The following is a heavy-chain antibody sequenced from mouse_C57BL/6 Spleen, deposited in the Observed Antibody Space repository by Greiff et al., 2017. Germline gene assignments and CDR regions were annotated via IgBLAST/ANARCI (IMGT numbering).Heavy chain of an antibody. CDR1: GYAFSSYW. V-gene: IGHV1-80*01. Sequence: VQLQQSGAELVKPGASVKISCKASGYAFSSYWMNWVKQRPGKGLEWIGQIYPGDGDTNYNGKFKGKATQTADKSSSTAYMQLSSLTSEDSAVYFCARSGDYDGFAYWGQGTLVTVSA. CDR3: ARSGDYDGFAY. D-gene: IGHD2-4*01. CDR2: IYPGDGDT. J-gene: IGHJ3*01.